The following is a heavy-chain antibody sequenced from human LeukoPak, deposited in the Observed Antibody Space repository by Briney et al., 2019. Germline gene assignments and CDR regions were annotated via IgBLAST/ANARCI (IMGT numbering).Heavy chain of an antibody. CDR3: AKVRRSVAYDY. CDR1: GFTFSSYW. CDR2: INSDGSST. J-gene: IGHJ4*02. V-gene: IGHV3-74*01. Sequence: GGSLRLSCAASGFTFSSYWMHWVRQAPGKGLVWVSRINSDGSSTSYADSVKGRFTISREDAENSVYLQMNNLRVEDTAIYYCAKVRRSVAYDYWGRGTLVTVSS.